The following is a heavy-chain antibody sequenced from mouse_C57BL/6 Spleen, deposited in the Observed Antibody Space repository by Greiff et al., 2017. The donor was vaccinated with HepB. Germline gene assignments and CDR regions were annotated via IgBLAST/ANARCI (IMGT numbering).Heavy chain of an antibody. J-gene: IGHJ3*01. Sequence: VKLMESGAELVRPGASVTLSCKASGYTFTDYEMHWVKQTPVHGLEWIGAIDPDTGGTAYNQKFKGKAILTADKSSSTAYMELRSLTSEDSAVYYCTRNWGRFAYWGQGTLVTVSA. CDR3: TRNWGRFAY. CDR1: GYTFTDYE. D-gene: IGHD4-1*01. CDR2: IDPDTGGT. V-gene: IGHV1-15*01.